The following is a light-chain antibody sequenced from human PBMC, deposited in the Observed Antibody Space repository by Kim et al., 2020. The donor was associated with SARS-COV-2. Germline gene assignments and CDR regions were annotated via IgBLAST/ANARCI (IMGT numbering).Light chain of an antibody. CDR3: QSADTSGTWV. V-gene: IGLV3-25*03. CDR2: KDS. CDR1: ALPKQY. J-gene: IGLJ2*01. Sequence: SYELTQPPSVSVSPGQTARITCFGDALPKQYAYWYQQKPGQAPVLVIYKDSERPSGIPERFSGSGSGTTVTLIISGVQAEDEADYYCQSADTSGTWVFGGGTQLTVL.